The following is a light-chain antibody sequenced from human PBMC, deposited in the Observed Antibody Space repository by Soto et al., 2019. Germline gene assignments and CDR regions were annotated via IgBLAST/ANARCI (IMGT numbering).Light chain of an antibody. CDR1: QSLSSSY. CDR2: GAS. CDR3: QQFSFYPLT. Sequence: IGLKLSPGTLSLSTGERATLSCRASQSLSSSYLVWYQQKPGQAPRLLIYGASSRATGIPDRFSGSVSGTGFTLTISRLEPEDFAVYYCQQFSFYPLTFGGLTNVAI. J-gene: IGKJ4*01. V-gene: IGKV3-20*01.